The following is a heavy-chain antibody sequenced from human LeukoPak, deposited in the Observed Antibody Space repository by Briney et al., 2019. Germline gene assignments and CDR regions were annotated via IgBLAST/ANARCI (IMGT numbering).Heavy chain of an antibody. CDR3: ARGPQYYYDSSGNSDWFDP. CDR1: GCTFTSYD. J-gene: IGHJ5*02. Sequence: GASVKVSCKASGCTFTSYDINWVRQATGQGLEWMGWMYPNSGNTGYAQKFQGRVTMTRNTSISTAYMELSSLRSEDTAVYYCARGPQYYYDSSGNSDWFDPWGQGTLVTVSS. D-gene: IGHD3-22*01. V-gene: IGHV1-8*01. CDR2: MYPNSGNT.